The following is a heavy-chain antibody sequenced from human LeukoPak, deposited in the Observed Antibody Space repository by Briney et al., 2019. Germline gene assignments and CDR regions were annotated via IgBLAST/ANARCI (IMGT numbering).Heavy chain of an antibody. CDR1: GFTFSSYG. J-gene: IGHJ4*02. CDR2: ISYDGSNK. Sequence: GGSLRLSCAASGFTFSSYGMHWVRQAPGKGLEWVAVISYDGSNKYYADSVKGRFTISRDNSKNTLYLQMNSLRAEDTAAYYCAKDPYFDYWGQGTLVTVSS. CDR3: AKDPYFDY. V-gene: IGHV3-30*18.